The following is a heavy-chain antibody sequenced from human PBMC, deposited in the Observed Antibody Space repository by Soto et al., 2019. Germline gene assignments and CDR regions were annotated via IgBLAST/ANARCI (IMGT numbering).Heavy chain of an antibody. J-gene: IGHJ4*02. CDR3: ARDRMAGSSSKTFDY. CDR1: GFSFSSYT. D-gene: IGHD6-19*01. CDR2: ISYDGSNE. Sequence: QVQLVESGGGVVQPGRSLRLSCAASGFSFSSYTMHWVRQAPGKGLEWVALISYDGSNEYYAGSVKGRFTISRDNSKNTLYLQMSGLSAEDTAVYYCARDRMAGSSSKTFDYWGQGTLVTVSS. V-gene: IGHV3-30-3*01.